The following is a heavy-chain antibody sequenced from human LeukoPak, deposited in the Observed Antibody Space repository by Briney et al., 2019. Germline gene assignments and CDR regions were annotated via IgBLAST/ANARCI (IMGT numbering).Heavy chain of an antibody. CDR2: IYYSGST. D-gene: IGHD6-13*01. Sequence: SETLSLTCTVSGGSISSSSYYWGWIRQPPGKGLEWIGSIYYSGSTNYNPSLKSRVTISVDTSKNQFSLKLSSVTAADAAVYYCARVYYSSSYDYWYFDLWGRGTLVTVSS. J-gene: IGHJ2*01. CDR3: ARVYYSSSYDYWYFDL. V-gene: IGHV4-39*07. CDR1: GGSISSSSYY.